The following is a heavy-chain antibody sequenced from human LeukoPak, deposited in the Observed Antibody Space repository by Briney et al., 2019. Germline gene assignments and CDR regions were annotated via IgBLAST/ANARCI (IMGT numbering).Heavy chain of an antibody. CDR1: GGSITSTLYY. Sequence: KPSETLSLTCTVSGGSITSTLYYWGWFRQSSGKGLEWIGSIYYSGSTYYNPSLKGRVTISVDTSKNQFSLRLTSVTAADTAVYYCARGLHDYGRDWGQGTLVTVSS. V-gene: IGHV4-39*01. CDR2: IYYSGST. J-gene: IGHJ1*01. D-gene: IGHD4-17*01. CDR3: ARGLHDYGRD.